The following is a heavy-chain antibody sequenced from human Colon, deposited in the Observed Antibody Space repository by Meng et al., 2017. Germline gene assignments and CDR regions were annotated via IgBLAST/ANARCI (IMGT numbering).Heavy chain of an antibody. CDR2: IHSSGSS. D-gene: IGHD5-24*01. V-gene: IGHV4-30-4*01. CDR1: GGSISSGDFY. CDR3: ARSHSIDWFDP. J-gene: IGHJ5*02. Sequence: QVQLQESGPGLVKPSQTLFLTCTVSGGSISSGDFYWSWMRQPPGKGLEWIGYIHSSGSSYFNPSLKSRVTISADTSKNQFSLKLNSVTVADTAVFYCARSHSIDWFDPWGQGTLVTVSS.